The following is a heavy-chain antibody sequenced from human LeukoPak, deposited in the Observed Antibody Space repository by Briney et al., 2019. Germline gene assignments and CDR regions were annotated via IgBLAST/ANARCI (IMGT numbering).Heavy chain of an antibody. CDR3: ARGRRYYYDSSGYPRGSWFDP. D-gene: IGHD3-22*01. CDR2: IYHSGST. CDR1: GGSISSGGYS. J-gene: IGHJ5*02. V-gene: IGHV4-30-2*01. Sequence: PSETLSLTCAVSGGSISSGGYSWSWIRQPPGTGVEWIVYIYHSGSTYYNPSLKSRVTISVDRSKNQFSLKLSSVTAADTAVYYCARGRRYYYDSSGYPRGSWFDPWGQGTLVTVSS.